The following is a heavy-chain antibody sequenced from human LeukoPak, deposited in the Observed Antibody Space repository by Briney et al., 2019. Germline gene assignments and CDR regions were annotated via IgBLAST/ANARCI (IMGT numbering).Heavy chain of an antibody. Sequence: SETLSLTCAVYGGSFSGYYWSWIRQPPGKGLEWIGEINHSGSTNYNPSLKSRVTISVDTSKNQFSLKLSSVTAADTAVYYCARQIPFSTPGAFDIWGQGTMVTVSS. CDR3: ARQIPFSTPGAFDI. CDR2: INHSGST. CDR1: GGSFSGYY. J-gene: IGHJ3*02. V-gene: IGHV4-34*01. D-gene: IGHD2-2*01.